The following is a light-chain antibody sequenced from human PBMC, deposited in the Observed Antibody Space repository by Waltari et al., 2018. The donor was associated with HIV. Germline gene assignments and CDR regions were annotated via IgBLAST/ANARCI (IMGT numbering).Light chain of an antibody. CDR2: DAS. CDR1: QSISSY. CDR3: QQRTNWPLT. Sequence: ETVLTQSPATLSVSPGERATLSCKASQSISSYLAWYQQKLCQAPRLLIYDASTRATGIPARFSGSGSGTDFTLTISSLEPEDVAVYYCQQRTNWPLTFGGGTKVEIK. J-gene: IGKJ4*01. V-gene: IGKV3-11*01.